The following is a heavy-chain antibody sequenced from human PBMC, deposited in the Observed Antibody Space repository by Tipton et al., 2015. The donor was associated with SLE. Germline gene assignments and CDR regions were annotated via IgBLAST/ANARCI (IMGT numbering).Heavy chain of an antibody. CDR1: GGSISSGSYY. J-gene: IGHJ6*03. Sequence: LRLSCTVSGGSISSGSYYWSWIRQPAGKGLEWIGRIYTSGSTNYNPSLKSRVTISVDTSKNQFSLKLSSVTAADTAVYYCATQTGDLYYYYYMDVWGKGTTVTVSS. V-gene: IGHV4-61*02. CDR2: IYTSGST. D-gene: IGHD7-27*01. CDR3: ATQTGDLYYYYYMDV.